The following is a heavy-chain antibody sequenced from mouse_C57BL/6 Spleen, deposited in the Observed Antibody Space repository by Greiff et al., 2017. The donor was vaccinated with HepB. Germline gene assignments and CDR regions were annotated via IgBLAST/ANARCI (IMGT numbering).Heavy chain of an antibody. CDR2: IHPNSGST. CDR3: AREGIYDDYSWFAY. CDR1: GYTFTSYW. Sequence: QVQLQQPGAELVKPGASVKLSCKASGYTFTSYWMHWVKQRPGQGLEWIGMIHPNSGSTNYNEKFQSKATLTVDKSSSTAYMQLSSLTSEDSAVYYCAREGIYDDYSWFAYWGQGTLVTVSA. V-gene: IGHV1-64*01. J-gene: IGHJ3*01. D-gene: IGHD2-3*01.